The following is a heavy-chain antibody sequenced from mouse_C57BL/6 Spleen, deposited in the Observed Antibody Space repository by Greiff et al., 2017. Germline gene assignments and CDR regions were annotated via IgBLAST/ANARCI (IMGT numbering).Heavy chain of an antibody. CDR2: IDPSDSYT. D-gene: IGHD2-5*01. CDR1: GYTFTSYW. V-gene: IGHV1-50*01. Sequence: VQVVESGAELVKPGASVKLSCKASGYTFTSYWMQWVKQRPGQGLEWIGEIDPSDSYTNYNQKFKGKATLTVDTSSSTAYMQLSSLTSEDSAVYYCARYDYSNYYYAMDYWGQGTSVTVSS. J-gene: IGHJ4*01. CDR3: ARYDYSNYYYAMDY.